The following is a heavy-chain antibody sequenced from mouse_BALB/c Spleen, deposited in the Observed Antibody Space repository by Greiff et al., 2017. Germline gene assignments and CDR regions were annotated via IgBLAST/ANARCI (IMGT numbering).Heavy chain of an antibody. D-gene: IGHD2-13*01. V-gene: IGHV5-9-3*01. CDR1: GFTFSSYA. CDR3: ARQGDDLYSYAMDY. Sequence: EVHLVESGGGLVKPGGSLKLSCAASGFTFSSYAMSWFRQTPEERLEWVATISSGGSYTYYPDSVRGRCTISRDNAKNTLYLQMSSLRSEDTAMYYCARQGDDLYSYAMDYWGQGTSVTVSS. J-gene: IGHJ4*01. CDR2: ISSGGSYT.